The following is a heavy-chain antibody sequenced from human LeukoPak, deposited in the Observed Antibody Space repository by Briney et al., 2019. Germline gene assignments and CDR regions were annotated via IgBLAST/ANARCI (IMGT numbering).Heavy chain of an antibody. V-gene: IGHV4-61*02. CDR2: IYTSGST. D-gene: IGHD3-10*01. CDR3: ARGGNYYGSGSKYLYAY. CDR1: GGSISSGSYY. J-gene: IGHJ4*02. Sequence: SETLSLTCTVSGGSISSGSYYWSWIRQPAGKGLEWIGRIYTSGSTNYNPSLKSRVTISLDTSKNQFSLKLSSVTAADTAVYYCARGGNYYGSGSKYLYAYWGQGTLVTVSS.